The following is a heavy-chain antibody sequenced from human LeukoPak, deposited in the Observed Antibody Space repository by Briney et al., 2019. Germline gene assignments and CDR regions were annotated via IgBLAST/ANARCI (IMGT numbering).Heavy chain of an antibody. J-gene: IGHJ4*02. CDR3: ARPHSDYGGIDY. Sequence: GGSLRLSCAASGFTFSSYGMHWVRQAPGKGLDWVAFIHHDGSNKYYADSVRGRFTISRDNSKNTLYLQMNSLKTEDTAVYYCARPHSDYGGIDYWGQGTLVTVSS. CDR2: IHHDGSNK. V-gene: IGHV3-30*02. CDR1: GFTFSSYG. D-gene: IGHD4-17*01.